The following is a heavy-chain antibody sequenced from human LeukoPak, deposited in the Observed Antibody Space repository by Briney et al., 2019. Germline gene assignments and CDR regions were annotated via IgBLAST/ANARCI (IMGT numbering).Heavy chain of an antibody. Sequence: SETLSLNCTVSGGSISSYYWSWLRQPPGKGLEWLGYIYYSGSTNYNHSLKSRVTISVDTSKNQFSLKLSSVTAADTAVYYCARDYYDSSGYYSFDYWAREPWSPSPQ. CDR3: ARDYYDSSGYYSFDY. V-gene: IGHV4-59*01. CDR2: IYYSGST. J-gene: IGHJ4*02. CDR1: GGSISSYY. D-gene: IGHD3-22*01.